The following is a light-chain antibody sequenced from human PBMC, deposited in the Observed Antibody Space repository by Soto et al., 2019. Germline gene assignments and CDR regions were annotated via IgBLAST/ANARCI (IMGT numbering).Light chain of an antibody. Sequence: SYELTQPLSVSVALGQTARITCGGNNIGSKSVHWYQQRPGQAPVLVIYRETNRPSGIPERFSGSNSGNTATLTINRAQAGDEADYYCQVWDSSTAHFVFGTGTKVTVL. CDR2: RET. J-gene: IGLJ1*01. V-gene: IGLV3-9*01. CDR1: NIGSKS. CDR3: QVWDSSTAHFV.